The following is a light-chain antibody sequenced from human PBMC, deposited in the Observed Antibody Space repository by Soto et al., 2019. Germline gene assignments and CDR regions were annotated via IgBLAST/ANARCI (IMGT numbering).Light chain of an antibody. V-gene: IGKV1-5*01. CDR3: QQYNSYPWT. J-gene: IGKJ1*01. CDR1: QSISSW. CDR2: DAS. Sequence: DIQMTQSPSTLSASVGDRVTITCRASQSISSWLAWFQQKPGEAPKLLIYDASSLESGVPSRFSGSGSGTEFTLTFSSLQPDDFATYYCQQYNSYPWTFGQGTKVDIK.